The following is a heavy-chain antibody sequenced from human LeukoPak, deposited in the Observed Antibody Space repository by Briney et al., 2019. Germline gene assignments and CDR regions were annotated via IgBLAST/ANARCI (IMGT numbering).Heavy chain of an antibody. D-gene: IGHD6-19*01. CDR1: GHSISSTNW. CDR3: ASFGYSSGIDC. J-gene: IGHJ4*02. V-gene: IGHV4-28*01. Sequence: PSDTLSLTCAVSGHSISSTNWWCWIRQPPGKGLEWIGYIYYNGTTYYNPSLKGRVTMSVDTSKNHFSLKLNSVTAVDTAVYYCASFGYSSGIDCWGQGTLVTVSS. CDR2: IYYNGTT.